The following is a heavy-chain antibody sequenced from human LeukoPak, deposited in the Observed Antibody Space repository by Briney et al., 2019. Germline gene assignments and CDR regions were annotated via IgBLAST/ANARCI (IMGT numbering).Heavy chain of an antibody. V-gene: IGHV3-74*01. CDR1: GFTFSSYW. CDR3: ARDGGILTGYYRYGPSDAFDI. Sequence: GGSLRLSCAASGFTFSSYWMHWVRQAPGKGLVWVSRINSDGSSTSYADSVKGRFTISRDNAKNTLYLQMNSLRAEDTAVYYCARDGGILTGYYRYGPSDAFDIWGQGTMVTVSS. CDR2: INSDGSST. J-gene: IGHJ3*02. D-gene: IGHD3-9*01.